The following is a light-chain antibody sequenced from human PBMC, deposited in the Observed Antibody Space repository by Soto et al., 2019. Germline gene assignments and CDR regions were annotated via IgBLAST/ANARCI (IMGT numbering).Light chain of an antibody. CDR3: QHYNSYSEA. Sequence: DIQMTQSPSTLSASVGDRVTITCRASQSISNWLAWYQQKPGKAPKLLIYKASTLKSGVPSRFSGSGSGTEFTLTISSLQPDDFATYYCQHYNSYSEAFGQGNKVDIK. CDR2: KAS. CDR1: QSISNW. V-gene: IGKV1-5*03. J-gene: IGKJ1*01.